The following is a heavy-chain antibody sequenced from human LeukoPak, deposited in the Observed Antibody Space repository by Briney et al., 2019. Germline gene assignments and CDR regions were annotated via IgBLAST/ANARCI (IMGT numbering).Heavy chain of an antibody. Sequence: PSGTLSLTCAVSGDSISNNYLWRWVRPFPGKGLEYIGEIYRTGRTNYNPSLKSRVTISIDKSENQFSLNLRSVTAADTAVYYCGRHDYGDSSAAFDIWAKGQWSQSLQ. CDR1: GDSISNNYL. J-gene: IGHJ3*02. CDR3: GRHDYGDSSAAFDI. D-gene: IGHD4-17*01. CDR2: IYRTGRT. V-gene: IGHV4-4*02.